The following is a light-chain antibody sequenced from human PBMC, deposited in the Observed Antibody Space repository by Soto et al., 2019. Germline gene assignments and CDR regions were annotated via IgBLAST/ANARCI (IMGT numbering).Light chain of an antibody. CDR3: QQYNKWPQT. CDR2: GAS. Sequence: EVVLTQSPATMSLSPGEGVTLSCRASLGISINLAWYQQRPGQAPRLLIYGASTRATGVPTRFSGSGSGTEFTLTISSLQSEDLAVYHCQQYNKWPQTFGQGTKVDIK. CDR1: LGISIN. V-gene: IGKV3-15*01. J-gene: IGKJ1*01.